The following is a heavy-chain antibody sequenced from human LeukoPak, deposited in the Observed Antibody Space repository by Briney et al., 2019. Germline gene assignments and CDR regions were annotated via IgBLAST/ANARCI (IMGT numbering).Heavy chain of an antibody. CDR3: AKYSSSSNYYYGMDV. Sequence: GRSLRLSWSVSGVTFSLYSMNWVRQAPGKGLEWVAFISNDGRNDHYADSVKGRFTISRDNAKNTVYMQMNSLRAEDTAVYYCAKYSSSSNYYYGMDVWGQGTTVTVSS. CDR1: GVTFSLYS. CDR2: ISNDGRND. J-gene: IGHJ6*02. D-gene: IGHD6-13*01. V-gene: IGHV3-30*18.